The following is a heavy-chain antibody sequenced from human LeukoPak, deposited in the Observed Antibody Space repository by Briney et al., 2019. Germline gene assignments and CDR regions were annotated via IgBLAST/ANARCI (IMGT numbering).Heavy chain of an antibody. CDR1: GDSISSYY. CDR2: IYYSGST. J-gene: IGHJ5*02. CDR3: ARSSRSWFDP. V-gene: IGHV4-59*01. Sequence: PSETLSLTCTVSGDSISSYYWSWIRQPPGKGLEWIGYIYYSGSTNYNPSLKSRVTISVDTSKNQFSLKLGSVTAGDTAVYYCARSSRSWFDPWGQGTLVTVSS.